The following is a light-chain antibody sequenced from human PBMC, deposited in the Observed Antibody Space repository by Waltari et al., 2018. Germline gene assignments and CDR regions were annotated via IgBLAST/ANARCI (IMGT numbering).Light chain of an antibody. J-gene: IGLJ2*01. CDR3: QSYDSSLSVL. V-gene: IGLV1-40*01. CDR1: SPNIGGFY. Sequence: QSVLTQPPSVSGAPGQRVTISYTGSSPNIGGFYVQWYQQLPGTAPKLLIYENNKRPSGVSDRFSGSQSGTSASLTITGLQSEDEADYYCQSYDSSLSVLFGGGTRLTVL. CDR2: ENN.